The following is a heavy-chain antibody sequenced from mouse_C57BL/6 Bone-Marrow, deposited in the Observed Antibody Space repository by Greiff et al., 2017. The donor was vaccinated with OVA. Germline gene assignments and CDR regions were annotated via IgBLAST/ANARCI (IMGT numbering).Heavy chain of an antibody. CDR1: GYTFTSYW. CDR2: IDPSDSYT. J-gene: IGHJ4*01. CDR3: ARGKITTVVARAMDD. V-gene: IGHV1-69*01. Sequence: VQLQQPGAELVMPGASVKLSCKASGYTFTSYWMHWVKQRPGQGLEWIGEIDPSDSYTNYNQKFKGKSTLTVDKSFSTAYMQLSSLTSEDSAVYYCARGKITTVVARAMDDWGQGTSVTVSS. D-gene: IGHD1-1*01.